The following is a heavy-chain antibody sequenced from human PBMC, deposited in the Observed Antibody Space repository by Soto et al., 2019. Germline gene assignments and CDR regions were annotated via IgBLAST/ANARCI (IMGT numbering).Heavy chain of an antibody. CDR1: GGSISRYY. Sequence: SETLSLTCTVSGGSISRYYWSWIRQPPGKGLEWIGYIYYSGSTNYNPSLKSRVTISVDDAKNTLFLQMNSLRADDTAVYYCVRDDVGVGIDSWGLGTLVTVSS. V-gene: IGHV4-59*12. CDR2: IYYSGST. J-gene: IGHJ4*02. D-gene: IGHD1-26*01. CDR3: VRDDVGVGIDS.